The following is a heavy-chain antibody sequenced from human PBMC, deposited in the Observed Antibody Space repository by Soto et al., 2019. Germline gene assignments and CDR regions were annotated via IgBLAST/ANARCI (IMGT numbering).Heavy chain of an antibody. V-gene: IGHV1-69*13. CDR2: IIPIFGTA. CDR1: GGTFSSYA. Sequence: ASVKVSCKASGGTFSSYAISWVRQAPGQGLEWMGGIIPIFGTANYAQKFQGRVTITADESTSTAYMELSSLRSEDTAVYYCARVTGYSYGYEHNWFDPWGQGTLVTVSS. D-gene: IGHD5-18*01. CDR3: ARVTGYSYGYEHNWFDP. J-gene: IGHJ5*02.